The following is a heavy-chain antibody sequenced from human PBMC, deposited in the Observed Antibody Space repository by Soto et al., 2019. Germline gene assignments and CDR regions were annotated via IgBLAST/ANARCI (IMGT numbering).Heavy chain of an antibody. V-gene: IGHV3-64D*06. CDR3: VMGGYGSRSYSSDAFDI. D-gene: IGHD3-10*01. CDR2: TSSNGGST. CDR1: GFTFSSYA. J-gene: IGHJ3*02. Sequence: PGGSLRLSCSASGFTFSSYAMHWVRQAPGKGLEYVSATSSNGGSTYYADSVKGRFTISRDNSKNTLYLQMSSLRAEDTAVYCCVMGGYGSRSYSSDAFDIWGQGTMVTVSS.